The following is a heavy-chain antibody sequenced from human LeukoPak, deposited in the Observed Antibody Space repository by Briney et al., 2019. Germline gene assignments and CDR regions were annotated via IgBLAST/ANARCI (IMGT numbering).Heavy chain of an antibody. CDR2: ISGGGRT. J-gene: IGHJ4*02. CDR3: ARRKYGDYCFDY. Sequence: GGSLRLSCAASGFTFSSYAMSWVRQAPGKGLEWVSAISGGGRTYYADSVNGRFTISRDNSKNTLDLQMDSLSAEDTAVYYCARRKYGDYCFDYWGQGTLVTVSS. V-gene: IGHV3-23*01. D-gene: IGHD4-17*01. CDR1: GFTFSSYA.